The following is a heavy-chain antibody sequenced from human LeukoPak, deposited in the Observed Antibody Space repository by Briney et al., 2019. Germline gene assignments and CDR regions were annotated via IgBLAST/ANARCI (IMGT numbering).Heavy chain of an antibody. V-gene: IGHV4-39*07. CDR3: ARGRAIFDY. Sequence: PSATLSLTCPVSGGSISSSSYYWGWIRQPPGKGLEWIGSIYYSGSTYYNPSLKSRVTISVDTSKNQFSLKLSSVTAADTAVYYCARGRAIFDYWGQGTLVTVSS. D-gene: IGHD2-2*01. CDR2: IYYSGST. J-gene: IGHJ4*02. CDR1: GGSISSSSYY.